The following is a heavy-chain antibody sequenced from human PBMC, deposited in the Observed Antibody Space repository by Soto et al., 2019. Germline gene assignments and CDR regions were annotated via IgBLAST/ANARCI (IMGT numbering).Heavy chain of an antibody. CDR1: GFSLTSNDVG. CDR2: IYWDDDK. CDR3: AHSRYSRSSFDY. J-gene: IGHJ4*02. D-gene: IGHD6-6*01. V-gene: IGHV2-5*02. Sequence: GPTLVNPTQTLTLTCTFSGFSLTSNDVGVGWIRQPPGKALEWLALIYWDDDKRYSPSLKSRLTITKDTSKNQVVLRMTNMDPVDTATYYCAHSRYSRSSFDYWGQGTLVTVSS.